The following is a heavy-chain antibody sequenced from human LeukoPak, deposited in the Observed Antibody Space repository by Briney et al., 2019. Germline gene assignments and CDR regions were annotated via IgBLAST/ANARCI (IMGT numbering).Heavy chain of an antibody. CDR2: INTDGSST. CDR1: GFTFSSYW. CDR3: ARPWGIWSGYYGYYMDV. D-gene: IGHD3-3*01. Sequence: GGSLRLSCAASGFTFSSYWMHWVRQAPGKGLVWVSRINTDGSSTSYADSVKGRFTISRDNAKNTLYLQMNSLRAEDTAVYYCARPWGIWSGYYGYYMDVWGKGTTVTVSS. J-gene: IGHJ6*03. V-gene: IGHV3-74*01.